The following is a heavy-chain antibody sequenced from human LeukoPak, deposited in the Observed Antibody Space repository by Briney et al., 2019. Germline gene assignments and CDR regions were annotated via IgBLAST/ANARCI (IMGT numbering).Heavy chain of an antibody. D-gene: IGHD4-23*01. V-gene: IGHV3-30*18. CDR3: AKDGHDYGGDSHLFDY. CDR1: GFTFSSYG. Sequence: PGGSLRLSCAASGFTFSSYGIHWVRQAPGKGLEWVAVISYDGSNKYYADSVKGRFTISRDNSRNTVNLQMNSLRAEDTAVYYCAKDGHDYGGDSHLFDYGGQGTLVTVSS. J-gene: IGHJ4*02. CDR2: ISYDGSNK.